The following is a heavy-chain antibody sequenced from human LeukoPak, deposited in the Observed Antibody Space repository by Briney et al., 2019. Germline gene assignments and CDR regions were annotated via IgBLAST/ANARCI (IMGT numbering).Heavy chain of an antibody. CDR1: GGSINSYY. CDR3: AAFYHDSSGYYPDDY. D-gene: IGHD3-22*01. Sequence: SETLSLTCTVSGGSINSYYWSWIWQPAGKGLEWIGRIHTTGSTIYNPSLKSRVTMSVDTSNNQFFLRLSSVTAADTAVYYCAAFYHDSSGYYPDDYWGQGTLVTVSS. CDR2: IHTTGST. V-gene: IGHV4-4*07. J-gene: IGHJ4*02.